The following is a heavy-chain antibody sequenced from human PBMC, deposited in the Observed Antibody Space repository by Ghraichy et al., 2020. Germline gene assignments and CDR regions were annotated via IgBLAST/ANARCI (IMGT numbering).Heavy chain of an antibody. V-gene: IGHV4-38-2*02. D-gene: IGHD4-11*01. J-gene: IGHJ4*02. CDR1: GYSISSGYY. Sequence: SETLSLTCTVSGYSISSGYYWGWIRQPPGKGLEWIGSIYHSGSTYYNPSLKSRVTISVDTSKNQFSLKLSSVTAADTAVYYCASISLQFEPFDYWGQGTLVTVSS. CDR3: ASISLQFEPFDY. CDR2: IYHSGST.